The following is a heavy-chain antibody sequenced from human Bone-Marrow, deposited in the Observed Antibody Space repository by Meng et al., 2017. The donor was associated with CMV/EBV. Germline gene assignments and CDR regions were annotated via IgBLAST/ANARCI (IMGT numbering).Heavy chain of an antibody. CDR2: INPNSGGT. D-gene: IGHD4-17*01. Sequence: ASVKVSCKASGYTFTGYYMHWVRQAPGQGLEWMGWINPNSGGTNYAQKFQGRVTMTRDTSISTAYMELGRLRSDDTAEYYCARGWYGDRYQSGWFDPWGQGTLVTVSS. J-gene: IGHJ5*02. CDR1: GYTFTGYY. V-gene: IGHV1-2*02. CDR3: ARGWYGDRYQSGWFDP.